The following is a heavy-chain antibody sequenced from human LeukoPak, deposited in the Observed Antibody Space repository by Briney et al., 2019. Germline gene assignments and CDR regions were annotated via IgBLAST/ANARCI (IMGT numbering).Heavy chain of an antibody. V-gene: IGHV3-33*01. D-gene: IGHD4-17*01. CDR3: ASGPPTVIYYFDY. Sequence: GGSLRLSCAASGFTFSSYGMHWVRQAPGKGLEWVAVIWYDGSNKYYADSVKGRFTISRDNSKNTLYLQMNSLRAEDTAVYYCASGPPTVIYYFDYWGQGTLVTVSS. J-gene: IGHJ4*02. CDR2: IWYDGSNK. CDR1: GFTFSSYG.